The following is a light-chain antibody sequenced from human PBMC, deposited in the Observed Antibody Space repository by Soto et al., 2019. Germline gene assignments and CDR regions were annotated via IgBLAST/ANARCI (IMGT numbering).Light chain of an antibody. CDR3: SSYSSNIPSV. J-gene: IGLJ1*01. CDR2: DVS. Sequence: QSVLTQPASVSGSPGQSITISCTGTSSDVGGYNYVSWYQQHPGKAPKLMIYDVSNRPSGVSNRFSGSKSGNTASLTISGLQAEDEADYYCSSYSSNIPSVFGTGTKVTVL. CDR1: SSDVGGYNY. V-gene: IGLV2-14*01.